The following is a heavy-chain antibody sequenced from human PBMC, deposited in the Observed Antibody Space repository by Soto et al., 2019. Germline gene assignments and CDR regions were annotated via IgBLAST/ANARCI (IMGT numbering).Heavy chain of an antibody. CDR3: AKDKVRLQLRGNYFYFLDV. J-gene: IGHJ6*02. CDR1: GGTFSTSA. CDR2: IMPVFPTP. D-gene: IGHD1-1*01. V-gene: IGHV1-69*12. Sequence: QVQLVQSGAEVKKPGSSVKVSCKASGGTFSTSAISWVRQAPGQGLEGVGGIMPVFPTPDYAQKFQGRVTITADESTTTAYLELTSLRTDDTAVYYCAKDKVRLQLRGNYFYFLDVWGQGTAITVSS.